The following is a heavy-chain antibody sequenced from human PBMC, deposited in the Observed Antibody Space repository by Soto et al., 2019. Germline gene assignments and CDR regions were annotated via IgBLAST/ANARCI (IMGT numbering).Heavy chain of an antibody. CDR2: LSYEGSEE. CDR1: GFNFGVFG. V-gene: IGHV3-30*03. J-gene: IGHJ4*02. Sequence: GGSLRLSCATSGFNFGVFGMHWVRQAPGKGLEWLSVLSYEGSEEYYADSVRGRFTISRDSSKSTLFLQMDSLRVEDTGVYYCALTRRSSLLEVAGPGFEYWGQGTLVTVSS. D-gene: IGHD6-19*01. CDR3: ALTRRSSLLEVAGPGFEY.